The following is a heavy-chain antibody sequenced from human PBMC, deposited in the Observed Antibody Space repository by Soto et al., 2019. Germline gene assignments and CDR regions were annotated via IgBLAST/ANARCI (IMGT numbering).Heavy chain of an antibody. Sequence: QVQLVESGGGVVQPGRSLRLSCAASGFTFSSYAMHWVRQAPGKGLEWVAVISYDGSNKYYADSVKGRFTISRANSKNTLYLQMNSLRAEDTAVYYCAREVSAAAAKKTIGDYWGQGTLVTVSS. CDR3: AREVSAAAAKKTIGDY. CDR1: GFTFSSYA. V-gene: IGHV3-30-3*01. J-gene: IGHJ4*02. CDR2: ISYDGSNK. D-gene: IGHD6-13*01.